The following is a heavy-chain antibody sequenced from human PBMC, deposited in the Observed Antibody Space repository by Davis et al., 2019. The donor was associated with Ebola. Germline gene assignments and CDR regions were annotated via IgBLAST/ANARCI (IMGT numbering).Heavy chain of an antibody. Sequence: GESLKISCKASGYSFTSHWIGWVRQMPGKGLEWMGIIYPGDSDTRYSPSFQGQVTISADKSISTAYLQWSSLKASDTAIYYCARRDYDTDWYFDLWGRGTLVTVSS. J-gene: IGHJ2*01. V-gene: IGHV5-51*01. D-gene: IGHD3-22*01. CDR3: ARRDYDTDWYFDL. CDR2: IYPGDSDT. CDR1: GYSFTSHW.